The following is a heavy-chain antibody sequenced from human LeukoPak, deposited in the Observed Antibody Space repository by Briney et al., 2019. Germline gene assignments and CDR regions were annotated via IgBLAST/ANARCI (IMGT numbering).Heavy chain of an antibody. V-gene: IGHV4-59*01. J-gene: IGHJ3*02. CDR1: GGSITNYY. CDR2: IYYSGST. Sequence: SETLSLTCTVSGGSITNYYWSWIRQPPGKGLEWIGYIYYSGSTNYNPSLKSRVTISVDTSKNQFSLKLSSVTAADTAVYYCARMRDAFDIWGQGTMVTVSS. CDR3: ARMRDAFDI.